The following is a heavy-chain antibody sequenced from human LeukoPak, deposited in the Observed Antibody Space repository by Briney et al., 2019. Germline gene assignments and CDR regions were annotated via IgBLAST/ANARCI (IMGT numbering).Heavy chain of an antibody. V-gene: IGHV1-2*02. D-gene: IGHD3-10*01. CDR1: GYTFTGYY. CDR3: ASFHFGELLLNA. J-gene: IGHJ5*02. Sequence: RASVKVSCKASGYTFTGYYMHWVRQAPGQGLEWMGWINPNSGGTNYAQKFEGGVTMTRDTSIRTAYMELSRLRSDDTAVYYCASFHFGELLLNAWGQGTLVTVSS. CDR2: INPNSGGT.